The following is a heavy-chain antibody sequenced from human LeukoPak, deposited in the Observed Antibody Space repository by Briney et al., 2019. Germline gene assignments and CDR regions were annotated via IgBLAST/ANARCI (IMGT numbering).Heavy chain of an antibody. CDR1: GFSVTNNY. CDR3: ARGDGYNFFDY. V-gene: IGHV3-53*01. J-gene: IGHJ4*02. CDR2: FYVGGAT. Sequence: PGGSLRLSCAVSGFSVTNNYMSWVRQAPGKGLEWVSVFYVGGATYYADSMKGRFTTSRDNSENTLYLQMKSLRAEDTAVYYCARGDGYNFFDYWGQGTLVTVSS. D-gene: IGHD5-24*01.